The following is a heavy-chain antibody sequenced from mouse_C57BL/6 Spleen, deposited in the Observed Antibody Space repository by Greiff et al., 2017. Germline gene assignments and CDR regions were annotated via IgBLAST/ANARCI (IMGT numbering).Heavy chain of an antibody. CDR3: ASGYGNYGVFAY. J-gene: IGHJ3*01. Sequence: VQLQQSGPGLVAPSQSLSITCTVSGFSLTSYGVDWVRQSPGKGLEWLGVIWGVGSTNYNSALKSRLSISKDNSKSQVFLKMHSLQTDDTAMYYCASGYGNYGVFAYWGQGTLVTVSA. V-gene: IGHV2-6*01. CDR1: GFSLTSYG. CDR2: IWGVGST. D-gene: IGHD2-1*01.